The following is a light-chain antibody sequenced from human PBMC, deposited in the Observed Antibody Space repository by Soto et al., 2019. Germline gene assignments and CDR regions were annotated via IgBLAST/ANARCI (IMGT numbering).Light chain of an antibody. J-gene: IGLJ1*01. CDR3: QSYDSSLSAYV. Sequence: QSVLTQPPSVSGAPGQRVTISCTGSSSNIGAGYDVHWYHQLPGTAPTLLIYGSYNRPSGVPDRFSGSKSGTSASLAITGLQAEDEADYYCQSYDSSLSAYVFGTGTKV. V-gene: IGLV1-40*01. CDR2: GSY. CDR1: SSNIGAGYD.